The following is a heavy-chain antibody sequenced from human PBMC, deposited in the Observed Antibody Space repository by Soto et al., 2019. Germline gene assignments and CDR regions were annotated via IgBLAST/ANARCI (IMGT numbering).Heavy chain of an antibody. J-gene: IGHJ4*02. D-gene: IGHD5-12*01. V-gene: IGHV3-23*01. Sequence: GGSLRLSCAASGFTFSTYAMSWVRQAPGKGLEWVSAISGSGGSTYYADSVKGRFTISRDNSKNTLYLQMNSLRAEDTAVYYCARAPGMATIMCYFDYWGQGTLVTVSS. CDR3: ARAPGMATIMCYFDY. CDR1: GFTFSTYA. CDR2: ISGSGGST.